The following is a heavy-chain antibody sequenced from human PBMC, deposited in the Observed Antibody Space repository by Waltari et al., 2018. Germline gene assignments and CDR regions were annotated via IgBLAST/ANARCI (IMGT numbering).Heavy chain of an antibody. CDR2: IYSGGST. CDR1: GFTVSSNY. J-gene: IGHJ4*02. CDR3: ARGVSGWELSVYFDY. Sequence: EVQLVETGGGLIQPGGSLRLSCAASGFTVSSNYMSWFRQAPGKGLEWVSVIYSGGSTYYADSVKGRFTISRDNSKNTLYLQMNSLRAEDTAVYYCARGVSGWELSVYFDYWGQGTLVTVSS. D-gene: IGHD6-19*01. V-gene: IGHV3-53*02.